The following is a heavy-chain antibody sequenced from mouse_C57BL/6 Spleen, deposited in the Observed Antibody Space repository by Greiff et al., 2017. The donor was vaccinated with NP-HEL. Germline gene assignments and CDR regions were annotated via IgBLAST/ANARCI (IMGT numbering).Heavy chain of an antibody. Sequence: VQLQQSGPSLFKPGASVKIPCMASGYTFTDYTMDWVKQSHGTRLCGLGEFPSHHGGPISNQKFKGKATLTVDKSSSTAYMELRSLTSEDTAVYYCLLRWYFDVWGTGTTVTVSS. CDR2: FPSHHGGP. J-gene: IGHJ1*03. V-gene: IGHV1-18*01. CDR1: GYTFTDYT. D-gene: IGHD1-1*01. CDR3: LLRWYFDV.